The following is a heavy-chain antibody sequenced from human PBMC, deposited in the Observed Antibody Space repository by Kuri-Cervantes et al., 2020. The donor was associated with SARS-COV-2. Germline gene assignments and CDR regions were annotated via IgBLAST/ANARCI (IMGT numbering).Heavy chain of an antibody. D-gene: IGHD3-3*01. V-gene: IGHV3-23*01. CDR2: ISDSGGST. CDR1: GFTFSSYA. CDR3: ARGGYDFWSGYYGEDYYYYYGMDV. J-gene: IGHJ6*02. Sequence: GGSLRLSCAASGFTFSSYAMSWVRQAPGKGLEWVSPISDSGGSTYYPDSVKGRFTISRDNSKNTLYLQMNSLRAEDTAVYYCARGGYDFWSGYYGEDYYYYYGMDVWGQGTTVTVSS.